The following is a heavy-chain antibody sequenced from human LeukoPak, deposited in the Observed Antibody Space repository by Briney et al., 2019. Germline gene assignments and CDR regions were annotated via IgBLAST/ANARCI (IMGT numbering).Heavy chain of an antibody. J-gene: IGHJ4*02. Sequence: SETLSLTCAVYGGSISSSSYYWGWIRQPPGKGLEWIGSIYYSGSTYYNPSLKSRVTISVDTSKNQFSLKLSSVTAADTAVYYCARDPITIFGVVMGYFDYWGQGTLVTVSS. CDR1: GGSISSSSYY. V-gene: IGHV4-39*07. CDR2: IYYSGST. CDR3: ARDPITIFGVVMGYFDY. D-gene: IGHD3-3*01.